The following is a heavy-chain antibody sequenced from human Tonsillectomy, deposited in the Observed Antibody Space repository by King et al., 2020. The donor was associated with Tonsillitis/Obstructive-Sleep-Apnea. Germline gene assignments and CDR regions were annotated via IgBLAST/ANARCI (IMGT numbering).Heavy chain of an antibody. V-gene: IGHV1-69*01. D-gene: IGHD4-17*01. CDR2: CIHIFGTA. CDR3: AREREADDYGDYDAPWNSSAFDI. CDR1: GGTLSSYA. Sequence: QLVQSGAEVKKPGSSVKVSFKASGGTLSSYAISWVRQAPGQGLEWLGGCIHIFGTATYGQKFQGGDTFAAEESTCTAYMERSSLRSEDTAVYYCAREREADDYGDYDAPWNSSAFDIWGQGTMVTVSS. J-gene: IGHJ3*02.